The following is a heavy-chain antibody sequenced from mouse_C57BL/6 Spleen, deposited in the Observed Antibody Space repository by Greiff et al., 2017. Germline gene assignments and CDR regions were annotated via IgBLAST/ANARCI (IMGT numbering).Heavy chain of an antibody. CDR2: ISSGGSYT. D-gene: IGHD1-1*01. V-gene: IGHV5-6*01. CDR3: ARQDTTVVDLFAY. J-gene: IGHJ3*01. Sequence: EVQVVESGGDLVKPGGSLKLSCAASGFTFSSYGMSWVRQTPDKRLEWVATISSGGSYTYYPDSVKGRFTISRDNATNTLYLQMSSLKSEDTAMYYCARQDTTVVDLFAYWGQGTLVTVSA. CDR1: GFTFSSYG.